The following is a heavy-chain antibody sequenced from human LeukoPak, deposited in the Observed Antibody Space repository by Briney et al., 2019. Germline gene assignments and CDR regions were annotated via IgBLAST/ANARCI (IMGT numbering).Heavy chain of an antibody. J-gene: IGHJ4*02. CDR2: TYYRSKWYN. CDR1: GDSVSSNSAA. D-gene: IGHD2-15*01. V-gene: IGHV6-1*01. Sequence: SQTLSLTCAISGDSVSSNSAAWSWIRQSPSRGLEWLGRTYYRSKWYNDYAVSVKSRITINPDTSKNQFSLQLNSVTPEDTAVYYCARDRGMVAAGSYYFDYWGQGTLVTVSS. CDR3: ARDRGMVAAGSYYFDY.